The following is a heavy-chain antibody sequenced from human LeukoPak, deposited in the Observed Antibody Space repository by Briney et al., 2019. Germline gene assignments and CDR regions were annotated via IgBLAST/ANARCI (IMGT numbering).Heavy chain of an antibody. Sequence: GGSLRLSCAASGFTFSSYSMNWVRQAPGKGPEWVSSISSSSSYIYYADSVKGRFTISRDNAKNSLYLQMNSLRAEDTAVYYCASAMVRGVITTDYWGQGTLVTVSS. J-gene: IGHJ4*02. CDR1: GFTFSSYS. CDR2: ISSSSSYI. CDR3: ASAMVRGVITTDY. D-gene: IGHD3-10*01. V-gene: IGHV3-21*01.